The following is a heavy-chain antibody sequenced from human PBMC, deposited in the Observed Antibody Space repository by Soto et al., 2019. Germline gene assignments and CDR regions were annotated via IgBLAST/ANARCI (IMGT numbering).Heavy chain of an antibody. CDR2: INHSGST. CDR1: GGSFSGYY. J-gene: IGHJ4*02. Sequence: PSETLSLTCAVYGGSFSGYYWSWIRQPPGKGLEWIGEINHSGSTNYNPSLKSRVTISVDTSKNQFSLKLSSVTAADTAVYYCARGPTITMVRGVISGYFDYWGQGTLVTVSS. CDR3: ARGPTITMVRGVISGYFDY. V-gene: IGHV4-34*01. D-gene: IGHD3-10*01.